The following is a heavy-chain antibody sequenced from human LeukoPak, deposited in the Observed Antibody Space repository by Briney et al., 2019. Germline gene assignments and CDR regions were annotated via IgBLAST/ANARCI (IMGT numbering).Heavy chain of an antibody. CDR3: ARSGSSADPGYYYHYMDV. CDR1: GGTFNSYA. V-gene: IGHV1-69*05. D-gene: IGHD6-6*01. CDR2: IIPIFGTA. J-gene: IGHJ6*03. Sequence: ASVNVSCKASGGTFNSYAISWVRQAPGQGLEWMGGIIPIFGTANYAQKFQGRVTITTDESTSTAYMELSSLRSEDTAVYYCARSGSSADPGYYYHYMDVWGKGTTVTVSS.